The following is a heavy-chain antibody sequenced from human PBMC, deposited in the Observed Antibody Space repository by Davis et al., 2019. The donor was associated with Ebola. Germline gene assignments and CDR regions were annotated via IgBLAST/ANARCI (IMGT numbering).Heavy chain of an antibody. CDR2: FYYNVAT. J-gene: IGHJ4*02. CDR1: GDSISSSDHY. V-gene: IGHV4-39*07. D-gene: IGHD6-19*01. Sequence: PSETLSLTCTVSGDSISSSDHYWGWIRQPPGKGLEWVGNFYYNVATHYNPSLKSRVTLSIDTSKNQFSLHLTSVTAADTAVYYCARNESSGWFDNWGQGTLVIVSS. CDR3: ARNESSGWFDN.